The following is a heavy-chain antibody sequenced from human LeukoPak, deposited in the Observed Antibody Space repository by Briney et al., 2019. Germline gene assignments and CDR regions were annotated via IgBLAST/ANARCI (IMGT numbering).Heavy chain of an antibody. D-gene: IGHD3-22*01. CDR1: GYSISSGYY. Sequence: PSETLSLTCTVSGYSISSGYYWGWIRQPPGKGLEWIGSIYHSGSTYYNPSLKSRVTILVDTSKNQFSLKMTSVTAADTAVYYCARDQYYDVSTYYEIDYWGQGTLVTVSS. CDR2: IYHSGST. V-gene: IGHV4-38-2*02. CDR3: ARDQYYDVSTYYEIDY. J-gene: IGHJ4*02.